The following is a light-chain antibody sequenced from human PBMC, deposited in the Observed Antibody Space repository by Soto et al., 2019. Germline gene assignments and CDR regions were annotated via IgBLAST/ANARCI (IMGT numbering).Light chain of an antibody. J-gene: IGKJ1*01. V-gene: IGKV3-15*01. CDR1: QSVSSN. CDR2: GAS. Sequence: EMVMTQSPATLSVSPGERATLSCRASQSVSSNLAWYQQKPSQAPRLLIYGASTRATGIPARFSGSGSGTEFTLTISSLQSEDFAVYYCQQYNNWPETFGQGTKVEIK. CDR3: QQYNNWPET.